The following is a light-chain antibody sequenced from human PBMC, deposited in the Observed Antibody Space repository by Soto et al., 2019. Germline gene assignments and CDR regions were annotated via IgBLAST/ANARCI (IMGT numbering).Light chain of an antibody. CDR1: QSVADN. CDR3: QQYNCWPIT. CDR2: GAS. Sequence: EVVMTQSPATLSVSPGERVTLSCRSSQSVADNLAWLQQKPGQGPRLLIYGASTRATGIPARFSGSGSETDFTLTVSSLRSEDSAVYYCQQYNCWPITFGQGTRLEIK. J-gene: IGKJ5*01. V-gene: IGKV3-15*01.